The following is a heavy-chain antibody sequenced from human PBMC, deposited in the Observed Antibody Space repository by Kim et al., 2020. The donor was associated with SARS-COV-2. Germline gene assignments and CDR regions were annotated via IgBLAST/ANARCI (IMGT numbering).Heavy chain of an antibody. CDR3: ARYYYGSGSFFDY. CDR2: IYYSGST. D-gene: IGHD3-10*01. J-gene: IGHJ4*02. V-gene: IGHV4-59*01. Sequence: SETLSLTCTVSGGSISSYYWSWIRQPPGKGLEWIGYIYYSGSTNYNPSLKSRVTISVDTSKNQFSLKLSSVTAADTAVYYCARYYYGSGSFFDYWGQGTLVTVSS. CDR1: GGSISSYY.